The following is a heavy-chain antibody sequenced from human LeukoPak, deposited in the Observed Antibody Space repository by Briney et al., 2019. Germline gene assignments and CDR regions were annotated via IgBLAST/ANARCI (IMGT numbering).Heavy chain of an antibody. V-gene: IGHV5-51*01. Sequence: GGSLEISWKGSGYSFASYWIAWVRQLPGKGLEGMGIIYPEESDTRYSPSFQGQVTISADKSIRTAYLQWSGLKASDAAVYYCARLSSTSQPFDPWGQGTLVTVSS. J-gene: IGHJ5*02. D-gene: IGHD2-2*01. CDR2: IYPEESDT. CDR1: GYSFASYW. CDR3: ARLSSTSQPFDP.